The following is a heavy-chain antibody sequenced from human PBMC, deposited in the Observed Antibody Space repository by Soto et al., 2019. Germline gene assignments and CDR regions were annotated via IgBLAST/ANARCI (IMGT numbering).Heavy chain of an antibody. CDR1: GYTFTGYY. CDR3: ARVRITMVRGVFNWFDP. D-gene: IGHD3-10*01. V-gene: IGHV1-2*02. Sequence: ASVKVSCKASGYTFTGYYMHWVRQAPGQGLEWMGWINPNSGGTNYAQKFQGRVTMTRDTSISTAYMELSRLRSDDTAVYYCARVRITMVRGVFNWFDPWGQGTLVTVSS. CDR2: INPNSGGT. J-gene: IGHJ5*02.